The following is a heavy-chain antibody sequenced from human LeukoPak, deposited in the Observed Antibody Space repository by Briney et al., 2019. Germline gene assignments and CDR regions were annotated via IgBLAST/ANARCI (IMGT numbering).Heavy chain of an antibody. J-gene: IGHJ6*02. CDR2: ITGSGKNT. D-gene: IGHD6-13*01. Sequence: GGSLRLSCAASGFIFSSYSMSWVRQAPGKGLEWVSVITGSGKNTYYADSVKGRFTISKDNSKNTVYLQMNDLRVDDTAVYYCAKAASSSWPSYQYGMDIWGQGTTVTVSS. V-gene: IGHV3-23*01. CDR3: AKAASSSWPSYQYGMDI. CDR1: GFIFSSYS.